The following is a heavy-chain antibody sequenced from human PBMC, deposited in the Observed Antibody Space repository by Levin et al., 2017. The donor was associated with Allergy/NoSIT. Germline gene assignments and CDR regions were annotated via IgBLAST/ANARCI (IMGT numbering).Heavy chain of an antibody. D-gene: IGHD6-13*01. CDR2: IYYSGST. V-gene: IGHV4-31*03. CDR1: GGSISSGGYY. J-gene: IGHJ4*02. Sequence: SETLSLTCTVSGGSISSGGYYWSWIRQHPGKGLEWIGYIYYSGSTYYNPSLKSRVTISVDTSKNQFSLKLSSVTAADTAVYYCARAQSIAAAGPLHFDYWGQGTLVTVSS. CDR3: ARAQSIAAAGPLHFDY.